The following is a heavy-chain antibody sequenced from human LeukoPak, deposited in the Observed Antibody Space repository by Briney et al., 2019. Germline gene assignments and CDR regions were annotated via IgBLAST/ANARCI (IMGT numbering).Heavy chain of an antibody. D-gene: IGHD3-10*01. CDR1: GFTVSSNY. CDR2: ISSSGSTI. V-gene: IGHV3-11*04. Sequence: GGSLRLSCAASGFTVSSNYMSWIRQAPGKGLEWVSYISSSGSTIYYADSVKGRFTISRDNAKNSLYLQMNSLRAEDTAVYYCARDHRRENVLLWFGAQQNWFDPWGQGTLVTVSS. CDR3: ARDHRRENVLLWFGAQQNWFDP. J-gene: IGHJ5*02.